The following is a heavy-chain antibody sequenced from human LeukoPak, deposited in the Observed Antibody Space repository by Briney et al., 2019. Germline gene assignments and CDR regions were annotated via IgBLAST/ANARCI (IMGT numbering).Heavy chain of an antibody. J-gene: IGHJ4*02. CDR3: ARRGYCSSTSCYTFDY. V-gene: IGHV4-59*01. CDR2: IYYSGST. CDR1: GGSISSYY. Sequence: PSETLSLTCTVSGGSISSYYWSWIRQPPGKGLEWIGYIYYSGSTNYNPSLKSRVTISVDTSKNQFSLKLSSVTAADTAVYYCARRGYCSSTSCYTFDYWGQGTLVTVSS. D-gene: IGHD2-2*02.